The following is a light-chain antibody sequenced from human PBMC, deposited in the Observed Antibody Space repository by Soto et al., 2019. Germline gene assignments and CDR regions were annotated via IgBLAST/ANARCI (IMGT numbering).Light chain of an antibody. CDR2: QAS. J-gene: IGKJ1*01. V-gene: IGKV1-5*03. CDR3: QQYDSYSWT. CDR1: QSISSW. Sequence: DIQMTHSPSTLSASVLYRVTITFLASQSISSWLAWYQQKPGKAPKLLVYQASTLESGVPLRFSGSGSGTEFTLTINSLQSDDFATYYCQQYDSYSWTFGQGTKVDIK.